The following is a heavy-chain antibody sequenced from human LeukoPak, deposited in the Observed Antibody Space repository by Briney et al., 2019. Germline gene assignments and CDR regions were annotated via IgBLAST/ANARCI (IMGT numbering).Heavy chain of an antibody. CDR1: GGSISSSSYY. Sequence: SETLSLTCTVSGGSISSSSYYWGWIRQPPGKGLEWIGSIYYSGSTYYNPSLKSRVTISVDTSKNQFSLKLSSVTAADTAVYYCARFSSGWYSYGMDVWGQGTTVTVSS. J-gene: IGHJ6*02. CDR2: IYYSGST. V-gene: IGHV4-39*07. D-gene: IGHD6-19*01. CDR3: ARFSSGWYSYGMDV.